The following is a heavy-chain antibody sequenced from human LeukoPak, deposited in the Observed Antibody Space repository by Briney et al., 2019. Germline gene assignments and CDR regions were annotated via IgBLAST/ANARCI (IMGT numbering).Heavy chain of an antibody. CDR2: MYYNGGI. CDR1: GGSISRGSYY. J-gene: IGHJ6*03. D-gene: IGHD3-3*01. Sequence: SETLSLTCNVSGGSISRGSYYWGWVRQPPGKGLDWIGSMYYNGGIYYNPSLGSRVAISGDASRNQFSLRLTSVTAADSAVYYCARWNYDFYHMDVWGLGTTVTVSS. V-gene: IGHV4-39*07. CDR3: ARWNYDFYHMDV.